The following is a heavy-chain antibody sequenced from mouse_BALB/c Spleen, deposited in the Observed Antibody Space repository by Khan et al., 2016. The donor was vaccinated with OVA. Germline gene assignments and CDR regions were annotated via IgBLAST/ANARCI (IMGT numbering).Heavy chain of an antibody. V-gene: IGHV9-3-1*01. CDR2: INTYTGDP. CDR1: GYTFTNYG. Sequence: QIQLVQSGPELKKPGETVKISCKASGYTFTNYGMNWVKQAPGKDLKWMGWINTYTGDPTYADDFKGRFAFSLDTSASTAYLQINNLKNEDTATYFCARPPVFSYVMGYWGQGTSVTVSS. J-gene: IGHJ4*01. CDR3: ARPPVFSYVMGY.